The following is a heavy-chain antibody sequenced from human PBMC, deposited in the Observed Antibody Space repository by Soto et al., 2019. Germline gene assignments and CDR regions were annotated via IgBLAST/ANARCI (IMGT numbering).Heavy chain of an antibody. V-gene: IGHV3-30-3*01. Sequence: AGGSLRLSCAASGFTFSSYAMHWVRQAPGKGLEWVAVISYDGSNKYYADSVKGRFTISSGNSKNTLYLQMNSLRAEDTAVYYCARSYSSSSNPNRFYYYYYGMDVWGQGTTVTVSS. CDR3: ARSYSSSSNPNRFYYYYYGMDV. D-gene: IGHD6-6*01. CDR2: ISYDGSNK. CDR1: GFTFSSYA. J-gene: IGHJ6*02.